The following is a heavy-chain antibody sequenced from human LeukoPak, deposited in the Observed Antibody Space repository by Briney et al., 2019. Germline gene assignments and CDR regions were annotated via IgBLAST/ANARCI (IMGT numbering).Heavy chain of an antibody. J-gene: IGHJ4*02. D-gene: IGHD3-10*01. CDR1: GFTFSNAW. CDR3: AKGINAWVRGVYDY. Sequence: GGSLRLSCAASGFTFSNAWMIWVRQAPGKGLEWVSAISGSGSSTYYADSVKGRFTISRDNSKNTLYLQMNSLRAEDTAVYYCAKGINAWVRGVYDYWGQGTLVTVSS. CDR2: ISGSGSST. V-gene: IGHV3-23*01.